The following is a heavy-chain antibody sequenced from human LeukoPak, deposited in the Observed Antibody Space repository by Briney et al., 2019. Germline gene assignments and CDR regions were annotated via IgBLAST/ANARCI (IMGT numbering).Heavy chain of an antibody. Sequence: SETLSLTCAVYGVSFSDYYWSWIRQPPGKGLEWIGEINHTGTTNYNPSLKSRVTISVDTSKNQFSLKLSSVTAADTAVYYCARVSIAVAGNVDYWGQGTLVTVSS. D-gene: IGHD6-19*01. CDR3: ARVSIAVAGNVDY. CDR2: INHTGTT. CDR1: GVSFSDYY. J-gene: IGHJ4*02. V-gene: IGHV4-34*01.